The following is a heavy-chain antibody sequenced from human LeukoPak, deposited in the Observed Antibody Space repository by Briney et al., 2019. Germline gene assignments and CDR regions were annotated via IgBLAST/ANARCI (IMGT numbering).Heavy chain of an antibody. CDR3: AREGVAEAPDY. CDR1: GFTVSSNY. Sequence: PGGSLRLSCAASGFTVSSNYMSGVRQASGKALESVSVMYSGGGPYYADYVKGRFTISRHNSKNTLYLQMNSLRAEDTAGYYCAREGVAEAPDYWGQGTLVTVSS. CDR2: MYSGGGP. J-gene: IGHJ4*02. V-gene: IGHV3-53*04. D-gene: IGHD6-13*01.